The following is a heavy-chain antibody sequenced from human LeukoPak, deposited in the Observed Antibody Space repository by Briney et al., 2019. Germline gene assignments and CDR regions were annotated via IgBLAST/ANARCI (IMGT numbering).Heavy chain of an antibody. V-gene: IGHV3-23*01. CDR2: IGASGGST. CDR1: GFTFSSYA. CDR3: AKAEGYDILTGLDY. Sequence: GGSLRLSCATSGFTFSSYAMSWVRQAPGKGLEWVSGIGASGGSTYYADSVKGRFAISRDNSKNTLYLQMNSLRTEDTAVYYCAKAEGYDILTGLDYWGQGTLVTVSS. J-gene: IGHJ4*02. D-gene: IGHD3-9*01.